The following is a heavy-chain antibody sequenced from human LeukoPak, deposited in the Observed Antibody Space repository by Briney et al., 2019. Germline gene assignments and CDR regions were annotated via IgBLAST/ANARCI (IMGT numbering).Heavy chain of an antibody. CDR3: AREIFSSGSYPDF. V-gene: IGHV3-33*01. Sequence: GGSLRLSCAASGFTFNTYAMHWVRQAPGKGLEWVALIWHDGSHKFYSNSVKGQFTISRDNSKNTVSLQMNSLRPEDTAVYYCAREIFSSGSYPDFWGQGTLVTVSS. J-gene: IGHJ4*02. D-gene: IGHD3-10*01. CDR1: GFTFNTYA. CDR2: IWHDGSHK.